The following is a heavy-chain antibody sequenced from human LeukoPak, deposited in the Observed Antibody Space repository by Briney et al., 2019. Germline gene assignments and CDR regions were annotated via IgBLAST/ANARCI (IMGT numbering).Heavy chain of an antibody. Sequence: SETLSLTCNVSGGSISSSSYYWGWIRQPAGKSLEWVGTIYYSGNTYYNPSLKSRATISVDTSKNQFSLKLTSVTAADTAVYYCTCGYYSRGDYWGQGTLVTVSS. J-gene: IGHJ4*02. V-gene: IGHV4-39*01. CDR3: TCGYYSRGDY. CDR1: GGSISSSSYY. D-gene: IGHD3-22*01. CDR2: IYYSGNT.